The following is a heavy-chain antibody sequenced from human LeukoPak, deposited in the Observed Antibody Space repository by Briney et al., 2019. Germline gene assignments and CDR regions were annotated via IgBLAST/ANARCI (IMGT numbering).Heavy chain of an antibody. CDR3: ARSGVGPSSYYYYGMDV. D-gene: IGHD2-2*01. V-gene: IGHV1-18*01. Sequence: ASVKVSCKASGYTFTSYPISWVRQAPGQGLEWMGWISTYNGNTNYTQKLQGRVTMTTDTSTSTAYMDLRGLRSDDTAVYYCARSGVGPSSYYYYGMDVWGQGTTVTVSS. J-gene: IGHJ6*02. CDR1: GYTFTSYP. CDR2: ISTYNGNT.